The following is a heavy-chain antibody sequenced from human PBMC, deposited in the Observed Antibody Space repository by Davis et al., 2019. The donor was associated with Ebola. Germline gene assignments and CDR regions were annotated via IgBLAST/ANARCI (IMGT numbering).Heavy chain of an antibody. CDR3: ARGHNYAHEY. CDR2: VILKRGAT. V-gene: IGHV1-2*06. CDR1: GYTFTDYN. D-gene: IGHD4-11*01. Sequence: ASVKVSCKASGYTFTDYNIHWMRQAPGQGLEWLGRVILKRGATNYAQKVQGRVTITTDTSISTVYMELSSLRYDDTADYYCARGHNYAHEYWCHGTLVPVSS. J-gene: IGHJ4*01.